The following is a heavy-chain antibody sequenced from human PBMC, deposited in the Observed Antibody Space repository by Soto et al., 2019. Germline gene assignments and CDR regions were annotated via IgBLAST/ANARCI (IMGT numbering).Heavy chain of an antibody. D-gene: IGHD3-9*01. J-gene: IGHJ4*02. CDR2: ISAYNGNT. Sequence: QVQLVQSGAEVKKPGASVKVSCKASGYTFTSYGISWVRQAPGQGLEWMGWISAYNGNTNYAQKLQGRVTMTTDTSTSTAYMELRSLRSDDTDVYYCAREPYDILTGYRGGDFDYWGQGTLVTVSS. CDR1: GYTFTSYG. V-gene: IGHV1-18*01. CDR3: AREPYDILTGYRGGDFDY.